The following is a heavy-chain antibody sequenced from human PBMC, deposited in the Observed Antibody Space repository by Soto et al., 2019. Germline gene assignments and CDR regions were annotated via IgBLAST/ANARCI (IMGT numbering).Heavy chain of an antibody. CDR2: ISGSGGST. J-gene: IGHJ3*02. CDR1: GFTFSRYD. CDR3: AKDSERITMIVVVNWGAFDI. D-gene: IGHD3-22*01. Sequence: SGGSLRLSCAASGFTFSRYDMTWVRQAPGKGLEWVSAISGSGGSTNYGDSVKGRFIISRDNSKNTLYLQMNSLRAEDTAVYYCAKDSERITMIVVVNWGAFDIWGQGTMVTVSS. V-gene: IGHV3-23*01.